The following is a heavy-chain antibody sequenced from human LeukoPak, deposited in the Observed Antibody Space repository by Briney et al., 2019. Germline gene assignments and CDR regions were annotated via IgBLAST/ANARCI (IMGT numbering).Heavy chain of an antibody. CDR1: GYTFTSYD. D-gene: IGHD3-22*01. J-gene: IGHJ5*02. CDR3: ARYYYDSSGYYINWFDP. V-gene: IGHV1-8*01. Sequence: GASVKVSCKASGYTFTSYDINWVRQATGQGLEWMGWMNPNSGNTGYAQKFQGRVTMTRNTSISTAYMELSSLRSEDTAVYYCARYYYDSSGYYINWFDPWGQGTLVTVSS. CDR2: MNPNSGNT.